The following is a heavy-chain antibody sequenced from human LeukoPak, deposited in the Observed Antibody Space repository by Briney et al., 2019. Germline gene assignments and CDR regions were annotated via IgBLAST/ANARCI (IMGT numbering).Heavy chain of an antibody. J-gene: IGHJ3*02. D-gene: IGHD5-12*01. Sequence: GGSLRLSCAGSGFSISNYWMSWVRQAPGKGLEWVANIKQAESERFYVDSVKDRFIISRENAENSVYLQMNSLRAEDTAVYYCARDRFSGYDRSDAFDIWGQGTMVTVSS. V-gene: IGHV3-7*01. CDR2: IKQAESER. CDR3: ARDRFSGYDRSDAFDI. CDR1: GFSISNYW.